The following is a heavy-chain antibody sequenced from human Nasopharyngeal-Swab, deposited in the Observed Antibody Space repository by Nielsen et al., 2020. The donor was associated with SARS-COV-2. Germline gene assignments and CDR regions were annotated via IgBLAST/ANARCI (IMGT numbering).Heavy chain of an antibody. CDR2: ISYDGSNK. D-gene: IGHD2-21*01. CDR1: GFTFSSYA. J-gene: IGHJ6*02. V-gene: IGHV3-30-3*01. Sequence: SLKISCAASGFTFSSYAMHWVRQAPGKGLGWVAVISYDGSNKYYADSVKGRFTISRDNSKNTLYLQMNSLRAEDTAVYYCARAPVDGMDVWGQGTTVTVSS. CDR3: ARAPVDGMDV.